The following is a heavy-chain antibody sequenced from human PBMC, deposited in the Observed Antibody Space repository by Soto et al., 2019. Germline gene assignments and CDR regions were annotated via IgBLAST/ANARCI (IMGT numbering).Heavy chain of an antibody. CDR3: ATQEVGGTYVYTFDP. Sequence: SETLSLTCTVSGDSIGRGGYYWSWIRQHPGKGLEWIGYIYYSGSTYYNPSLKSRVTISVDTSKNQFSLKLSSVTAADTAVYYCATQEVGGTYVYTFDPWGQGTLVTVSS. CDR1: GDSIGRGGYY. CDR2: IYYSGST. V-gene: IGHV4-39*01. J-gene: IGHJ5*02. D-gene: IGHD1-26*01.